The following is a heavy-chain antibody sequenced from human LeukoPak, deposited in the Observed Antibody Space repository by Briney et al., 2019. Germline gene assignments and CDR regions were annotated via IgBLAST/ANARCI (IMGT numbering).Heavy chain of an antibody. CDR2: INPNSGGT. J-gene: IGHJ4*02. CDR3: ARESRPINYDILTGYYGY. CDR1: GYTFTGYY. V-gene: IGHV1-2*02. Sequence: GASVKVSCKASGYTFTGYYMHWVRQAPGQGLEWMGWINPNSGGTNYAQKFQGRVTMTRGTSISTAYMELSRLRSDDTAVYYCARESRPINYDILTGYYGYWGQGTLVTVSS. D-gene: IGHD3-9*01.